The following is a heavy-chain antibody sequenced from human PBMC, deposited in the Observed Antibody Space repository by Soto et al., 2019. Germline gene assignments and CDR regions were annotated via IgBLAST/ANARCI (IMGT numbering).Heavy chain of an antibody. CDR3: ARGRYCLTGRCFPNWFDS. CDR1: GDSISTVDYF. D-gene: IGHD2-15*01. CDR2: IYKSTTT. Sequence: SETLSLTCSVSGDSISTVDYFWAWIRQPPGQALEYIGYIYKSTTTYYNPSFESRVAISLGTSKSQFSLNVTSVTAADTAVYFCARGRYCLTGRCFPNWFDSWGQGTLVTVSS. V-gene: IGHV4-30-4*01. J-gene: IGHJ5*01.